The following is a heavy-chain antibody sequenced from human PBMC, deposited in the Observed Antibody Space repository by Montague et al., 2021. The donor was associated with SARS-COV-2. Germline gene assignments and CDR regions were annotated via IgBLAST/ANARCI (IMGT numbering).Heavy chain of an antibody. Sequence: NDYAVSVKSRVTINPDTSKDQFSLQLNSVTPDDSAVYYCARAGSLGNFDYWGQGTLVTVSS. V-gene: IGHV6-1*01. CDR3: ARAGSLGNFDY. J-gene: IGHJ4*02. D-gene: IGHD3-10*01. CDR2: N.